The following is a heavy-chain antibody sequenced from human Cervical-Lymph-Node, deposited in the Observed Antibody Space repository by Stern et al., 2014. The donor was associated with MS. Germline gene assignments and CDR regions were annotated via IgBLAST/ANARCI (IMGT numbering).Heavy chain of an antibody. V-gene: IGHV4-31*03. J-gene: IGHJ4*02. CDR1: GGSIRSGVSY. CDR2: IYYSGST. D-gene: IGHD2-2*01. Sequence: VQLVESGPGLVKPSQTLSLTCTVSGGSIRSGVSYWSWIRQRPGKGLEWIGYIYYSGSTFYNPSLKSRMTISVDTSKNQFSLMLTSVTAADTAVYYCARYYQLPPYYFDHWGQGTLVIVSS. CDR3: ARYYQLPPYYFDH.